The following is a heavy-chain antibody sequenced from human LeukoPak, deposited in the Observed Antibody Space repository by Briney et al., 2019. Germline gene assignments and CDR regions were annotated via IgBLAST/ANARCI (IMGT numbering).Heavy chain of an antibody. Sequence: SETLSLTCTVSGGSISNYYWSWIRQPPGKGLEWIGYIYYSGSTDYNPSLKSRVTISVDTSKNQFSLNLSSVTAADTAMYYCARDRSPEGYYDSSHWDYYHGMDVWGQGTTVTVSS. CDR2: IYYSGST. CDR1: GGSISNYY. D-gene: IGHD3-22*01. CDR3: ARDRSPEGYYDSSHWDYYHGMDV. J-gene: IGHJ6*02. V-gene: IGHV4-59*01.